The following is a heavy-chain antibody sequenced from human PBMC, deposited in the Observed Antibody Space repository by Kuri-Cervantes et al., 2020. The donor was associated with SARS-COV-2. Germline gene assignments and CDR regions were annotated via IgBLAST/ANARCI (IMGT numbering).Heavy chain of an antibody. CDR1: GFTFSSYG. V-gene: IGHV3-30*18. CDR2: ISYDGSNK. J-gene: IGHJ4*02. D-gene: IGHD1-26*01. Sequence: GESLKISCAASGFTFSSYGMHWVRQAPGKGLEWVAVISYDGSNKYYADSVKGRFTISRDNSKNTLYLQMNSLRAEDTAVYYCAKVPLVVGAKHIDYWGQGTLVTVSS. CDR3: AKVPLVVGAKHIDY.